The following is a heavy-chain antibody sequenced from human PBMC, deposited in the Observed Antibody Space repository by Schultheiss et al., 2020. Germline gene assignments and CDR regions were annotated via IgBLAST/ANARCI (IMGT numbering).Heavy chain of an antibody. CDR3: ARVDDYVWGSTSDY. J-gene: IGHJ4*02. V-gene: IGHV1-18*04. D-gene: IGHD3-16*01. Sequence: ASVKVSCKASGYTFTSYGISWVRQAPGQGLEWMGWISAYNGNTNYAQKLQGRVTMTTDTSTSTAYMELRSLRSEDTAVYYCARVDDYVWGSTSDYWGQGTLVTVSS. CDR2: ISAYNGNT. CDR1: GYTFTSYG.